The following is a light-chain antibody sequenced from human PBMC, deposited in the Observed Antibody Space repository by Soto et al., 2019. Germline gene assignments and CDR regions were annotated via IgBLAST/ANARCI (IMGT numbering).Light chain of an antibody. CDR3: SSYTSSSNLYV. J-gene: IGLJ1*01. CDR1: SSDVGGYNY. V-gene: IGLV2-14*03. CDR2: DVS. Sequence: QSALTQPASVSGSPGQSITISCTGTSSDVGGYNYVSWYQHHPGKAPKLMIYDVSNRPSGVSNRFSGSKSGNTASLTISGLQAEDEADYYCSSYTSSSNLYVFGTGTKLTVL.